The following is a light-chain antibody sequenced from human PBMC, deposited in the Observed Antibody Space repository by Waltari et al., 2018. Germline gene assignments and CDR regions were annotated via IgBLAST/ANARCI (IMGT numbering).Light chain of an antibody. CDR2: NDN. CDR1: ALPKYS. J-gene: IGLJ3*02. V-gene: IGLV3-25*03. Sequence: SYDLTQPPSVSVFAGQTARNTCSGDALPKYSCYWYQQKPSQAPLLVIYNDNARPSGIPERLSGSISGTTVTLTVSGVQAEDEADYYCQSADSSGTSWVFGGGTKLTVL. CDR3: QSADSSGTSWV.